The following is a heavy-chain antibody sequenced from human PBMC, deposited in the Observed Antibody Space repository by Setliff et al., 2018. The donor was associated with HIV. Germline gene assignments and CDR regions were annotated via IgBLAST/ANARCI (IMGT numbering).Heavy chain of an antibody. J-gene: IGHJ5*02. Sequence: KPSETLSLTCTVSGDSINSGNYYWSWIRQHPGKGLEWIGYIYYSGTAYSTPSLRSRVDISLDTSNSQFSLNLRAVTAADTAVYYCARGVYCGASCYQGTDHWGQGTLVTVSS. D-gene: IGHD2-21*01. CDR3: ARGVYCGASCYQGTDH. CDR2: IYYSGTA. V-gene: IGHV4-31*03. CDR1: GDSINSGNYY.